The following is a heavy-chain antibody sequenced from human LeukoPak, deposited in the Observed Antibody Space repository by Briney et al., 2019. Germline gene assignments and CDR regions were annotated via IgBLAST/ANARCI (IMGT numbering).Heavy chain of an antibody. CDR3: VRDPGWSSFDI. Sequence: GGSLRLSCVASGFSFTSYWMSWVRQAPGKDLEFVANINQDAGTTNYVDSVKGRFTISRDNAENSLYLQMSSLRAEDTALYYCVRDPGWSSFDIWGQGIMVTVSS. D-gene: IGHD2-15*01. V-gene: IGHV3-7*03. CDR2: INQDAGTT. CDR1: GFSFTSYW. J-gene: IGHJ3*02.